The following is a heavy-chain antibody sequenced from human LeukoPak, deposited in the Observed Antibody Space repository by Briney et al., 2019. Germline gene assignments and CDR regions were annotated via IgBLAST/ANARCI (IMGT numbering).Heavy chain of an antibody. D-gene: IGHD1-26*01. CDR3: ARRGAYYYYMDV. CDR1: GYRFSSYW. CDR2: IYSGDSDT. J-gene: IGHJ6*03. Sequence: GESLKISCKGSGYRFSSYWIGWVRQMPGKGMEWMGIIYSGDSDTRHSPSFQGQVTLSADKSISTAYLQWSGLTAADTAMYYCARRGAYYYYMDVWGKGTTVTVSS. V-gene: IGHV5-51*01.